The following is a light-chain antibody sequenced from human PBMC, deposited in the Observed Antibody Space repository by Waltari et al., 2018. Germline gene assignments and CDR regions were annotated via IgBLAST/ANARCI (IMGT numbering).Light chain of an antibody. CDR1: SSNIGSYY. CDR2: EDN. J-gene: IGLJ2*01. V-gene: IGLV1-51*02. CDR3: GTWDSSLSAVI. Sequence: QSVLTQPPSVSAAPGQKVTISCPGRSSNIGSYYVSWYQQLPGTAPKLLIFEDNKRPSGIPGRFSGSKSGTSATLGITGLQTGDEADYYCGTWDSSLSAVIFGGGTKLTAL.